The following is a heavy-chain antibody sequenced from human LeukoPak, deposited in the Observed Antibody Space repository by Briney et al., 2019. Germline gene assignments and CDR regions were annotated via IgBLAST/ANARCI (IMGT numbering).Heavy chain of an antibody. V-gene: IGHV4-59*01. D-gene: IGHD3-9*01. J-gene: IGHJ5*02. Sequence: SETLSLTCTVSGGSISSYYWSWIQQPPGKGLEWIGYIYYSGSTNYNPSLKSRVTISVDTSKNQFSLKLSSVTAADTAVYYCARATTYYDILTGYYPYGWFDPWGQGTLVTVSS. CDR2: IYYSGST. CDR1: GGSISSYY. CDR3: ARATTYYDILTGYYPYGWFDP.